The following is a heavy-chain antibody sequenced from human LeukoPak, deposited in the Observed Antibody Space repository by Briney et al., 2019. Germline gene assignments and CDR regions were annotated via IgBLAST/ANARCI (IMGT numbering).Heavy chain of an antibody. Sequence: ASVKVSCKASGYTFTSYGISWARQAPGQGLEWMGWISAYNGNTNYAQKLQGRVTMTTDTSTSTAYMELRSLRSDDTAVYYCAKAASSSWPSYYYGMDVWGQGTTVTVSS. J-gene: IGHJ6*02. CDR1: GYTFTSYG. CDR3: AKAASSSWPSYYYGMDV. D-gene: IGHD6-13*01. V-gene: IGHV1-18*01. CDR2: ISAYNGNT.